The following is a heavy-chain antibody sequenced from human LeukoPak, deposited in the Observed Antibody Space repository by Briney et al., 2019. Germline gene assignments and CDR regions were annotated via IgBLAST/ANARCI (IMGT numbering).Heavy chain of an antibody. CDR3: SKGETDTGTLTHVY. Sequence: GGSLRLSCAASGFTFSSYWMHWVRQAPGKGLVWVSRINSDGSSTSYADSVKGRFTISRDNAKNTLYLQMNSLRAEDTAVYYCSKGETDTGTLTHVYWGPGTLVTVSS. CDR2: INSDGSST. V-gene: IGHV3-74*01. D-gene: IGHD1-7*01. CDR1: GFTFSSYW. J-gene: IGHJ4*02.